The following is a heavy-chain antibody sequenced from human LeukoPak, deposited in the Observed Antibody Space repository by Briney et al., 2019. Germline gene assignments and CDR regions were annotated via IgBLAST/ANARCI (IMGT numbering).Heavy chain of an antibody. V-gene: IGHV3-74*01. J-gene: IGHJ3*02. CDR1: GFTLSSYW. CDR2: INTDGSST. D-gene: IGHD6-13*01. Sequence: GGSLRLSCAASGFTLSSYWMHWVRQAPGKGLVWVSRINTDGSSTSYADSVKGRFTISRDNAKNTLYLQMNSLRAEDTAVYYCARGYSSSWYAGAFDIWGQGTMVTVSS. CDR3: ARGYSSSWYAGAFDI.